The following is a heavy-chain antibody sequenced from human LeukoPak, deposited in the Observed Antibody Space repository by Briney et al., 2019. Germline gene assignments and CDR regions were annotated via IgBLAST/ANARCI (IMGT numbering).Heavy chain of an antibody. D-gene: IGHD6-13*01. V-gene: IGHV4-39*01. J-gene: IGHJ4*02. CDR2: FSYSGST. CDR3: ARLVGSSWYHEVLLGRDY. Sequence: SETLSLTCTVSGGSISSRPYYWGWIRQPPGKGLEWLGSFSYSGSTYYKPSLKSRVTISVDTPKNQFSLKLSSMTAADTAAYYGARLVGSSWYHEVLLGRDYWGQGTLVTVSS. CDR1: GGSISSRPYY.